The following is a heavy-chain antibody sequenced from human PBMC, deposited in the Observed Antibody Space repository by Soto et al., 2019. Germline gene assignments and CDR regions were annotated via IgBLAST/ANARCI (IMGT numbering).Heavy chain of an antibody. CDR2: IYYSGST. J-gene: IGHJ4*02. CDR1: GGSISSYY. CDR3: ARRYSSSFDY. Sequence: PSETLSLTXTVSGGSISSYYWSWIRQPPGKGLEWIGYIYYSGSTNYNPSLKSRVTISVDTSKNQFSLKLSSVTAADTAVYYCARRYSSSFDYWGQGTLVTVSS. D-gene: IGHD6-13*01. V-gene: IGHV4-59*08.